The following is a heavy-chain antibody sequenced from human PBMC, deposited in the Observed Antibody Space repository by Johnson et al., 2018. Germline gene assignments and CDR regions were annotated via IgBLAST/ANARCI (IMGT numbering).Heavy chain of an antibody. J-gene: IGHJ6*02. D-gene: IGHD1-26*01. Sequence: QVQLREAGPGLVKPSETLSLTCTVSGGSISSSSYYWGWIRQPPGKGLAWIGSIYYSGSTYYNPSLKSRVTISVDTSKNKFALKLRSWTAADTAVYYCARDLKNSGYGMDVWGQGTTVTVSS. V-gene: IGHV4-39*07. CDR2: IYYSGST. CDR1: GGSISSSSYY. CDR3: ARDLKNSGYGMDV.